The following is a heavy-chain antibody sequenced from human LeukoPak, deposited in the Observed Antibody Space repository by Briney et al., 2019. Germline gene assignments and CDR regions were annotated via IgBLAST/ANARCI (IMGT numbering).Heavy chain of an antibody. J-gene: IGHJ4*02. Sequence: GGSLRLSCAASGFTFSSYSMSWVRQAPGKGLEWVSSISSSSSYIYYADSVKGRFTISRDNAKNSLYLQMNSLRAEDTAVYYCARDIWFGEELFDYWGQGTLVSVSS. CDR2: ISSSSSYI. D-gene: IGHD3-10*01. CDR3: ARDIWFGEELFDY. CDR1: GFTFSSYS. V-gene: IGHV3-21*01.